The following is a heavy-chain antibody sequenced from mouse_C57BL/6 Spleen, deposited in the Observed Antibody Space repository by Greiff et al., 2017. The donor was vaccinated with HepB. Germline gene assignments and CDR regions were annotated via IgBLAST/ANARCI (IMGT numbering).Heavy chain of an antibody. V-gene: IGHV3-6*01. Sequence: EVKLQESGPGLVKPSQSLSLTCSVTGYSITSGYYWNWIRQFPGNKLEWMGYISYDGSNNYIPSLKNRISITRDTSKNQFFLKLNSVTTEDTATYYCASGTHFDYWGQGTTLTVSS. CDR1: GYSITSGYY. J-gene: IGHJ2*01. CDR2: ISYDGSN. CDR3: ASGTHFDY. D-gene: IGHD4-1*01.